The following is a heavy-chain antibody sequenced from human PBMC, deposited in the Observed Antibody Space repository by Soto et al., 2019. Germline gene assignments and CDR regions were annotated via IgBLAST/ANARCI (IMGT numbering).Heavy chain of an antibody. CDR2: VKSKSDGGTI. CDR3: TTAGRRVSCPIEIDY. D-gene: IGHD2-2*01. CDR1: GFTFNSAW. Sequence: XESRRLSWAASGFTFNSAWMSGVRLAPGKGLEWVGRVKSKSDGGTIDYAAPVQGRFSIARDDSKHTLYLHMNSLKTEDTAVYYCTTAGRRVSCPIEIDYWGQGTLVTVSS. V-gene: IGHV3-15*05. J-gene: IGHJ4*02.